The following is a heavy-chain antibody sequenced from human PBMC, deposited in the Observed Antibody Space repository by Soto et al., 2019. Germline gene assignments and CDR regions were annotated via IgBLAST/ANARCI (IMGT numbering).Heavy chain of an antibody. Sequence: QLQLQESGPGLVKPSETLSLTCTVSGGSISSSSYYWGWIRQPPGKGLEWIGSIYYSGSTYYNPSLKSRVTISVDTSKNQFSLKLSSVTAADMAVYYCARRGSSWYGYFQHWGQGTLVTVSS. D-gene: IGHD6-13*01. V-gene: IGHV4-39*01. CDR3: ARRGSSWYGYFQH. CDR1: GGSISSSSYY. CDR2: IYYSGST. J-gene: IGHJ1*01.